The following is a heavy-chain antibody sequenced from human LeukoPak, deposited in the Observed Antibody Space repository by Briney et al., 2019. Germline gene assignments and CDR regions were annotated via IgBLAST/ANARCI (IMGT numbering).Heavy chain of an antibody. D-gene: IGHD6-19*01. CDR3: ASTKPGYSSGWPRNYYYYYMDV. CDR1: VGSISSGSYY. CDR2: IYTSGST. V-gene: IGHV4-61*02. J-gene: IGHJ6*03. Sequence: SETLSLTCTVSVGSISSGSYYWSWIRQPAGKGLEWIGRIYTSGSTNYNPSLKSRVTISVDTSKNQFSLKLSSVTAADTAVYYCASTKPGYSSGWPRNYYYYYMDVWGKGTTVTVSS.